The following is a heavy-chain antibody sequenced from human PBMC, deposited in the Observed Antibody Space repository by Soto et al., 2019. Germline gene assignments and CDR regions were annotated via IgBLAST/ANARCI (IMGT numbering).Heavy chain of an antibody. CDR2: INAGNGNT. Sequence: ASVKVSCKASGYTFSSYAMHWVRQAPGQRLEWMGWINAGNGNTKYSQKFQGRVTITRDTSASTAYMELSSLRSEDTAVYYCARRYCSSTSCGMDVWGQGTTVTVS. CDR3: ARRYCSSTSCGMDV. CDR1: GYTFSSYA. V-gene: IGHV1-3*01. J-gene: IGHJ6*02. D-gene: IGHD2-2*01.